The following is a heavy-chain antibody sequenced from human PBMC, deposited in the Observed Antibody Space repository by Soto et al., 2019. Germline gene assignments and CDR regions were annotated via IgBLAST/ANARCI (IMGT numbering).Heavy chain of an antibody. CDR1: GGSISSYY. Sequence: SETLSLTCTVSGGSISSYYGSWIRQPPGKGLEWIGYIYYSGSTNYNPSLKSRVTISVDTSKNQFSLKLSSVTAADTAVYYCARETRAKGVIVLLDAFDIWGQGTMVTVSS. D-gene: IGHD3-16*02. CDR3: ARETRAKGVIVLLDAFDI. V-gene: IGHV4-59*01. J-gene: IGHJ3*02. CDR2: IYYSGST.